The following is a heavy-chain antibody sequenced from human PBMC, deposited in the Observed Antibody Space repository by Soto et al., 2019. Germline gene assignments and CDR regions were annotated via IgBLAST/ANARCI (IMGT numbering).Heavy chain of an antibody. CDR1: GFTFSSYE. CDR2: ISSSGSTI. D-gene: IGHD1-26*01. CDR3: ASHPPQSDGSYDLDY. J-gene: IGHJ4*02. V-gene: IGHV3-48*03. Sequence: GGSLRLSCAASGFTFSSYEMNWVRQAPGKGLEWVSYISSSGSTIYYADSVKGRFTISRDNAKNSLYLQMNSLRAEDTAVYYCASHPPQSDGSYDLDYWGQGTLVTVSS.